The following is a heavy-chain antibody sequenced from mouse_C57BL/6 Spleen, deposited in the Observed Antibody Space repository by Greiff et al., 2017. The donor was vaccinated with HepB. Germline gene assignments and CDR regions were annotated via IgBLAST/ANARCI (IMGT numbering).Heavy chain of an antibody. Sequence: EVQGVESGGGLVQPGGSMKLSCVASGFTFSNYWMNWVRQSPEKGLEWVAQIRLKSDNYATHYAESVKGRFTISRDDSKSSVYLKMNNLRAEDTGIYYCTNWDLDYWGQGTTLTVSS. D-gene: IGHD4-1*01. V-gene: IGHV6-3*01. CDR1: GFTFSNYW. J-gene: IGHJ2*01. CDR3: TNWDLDY. CDR2: IRLKSDNYAT.